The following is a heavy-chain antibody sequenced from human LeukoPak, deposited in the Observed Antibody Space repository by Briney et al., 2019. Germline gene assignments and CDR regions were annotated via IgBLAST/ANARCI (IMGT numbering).Heavy chain of an antibody. V-gene: IGHV1-18*01. J-gene: IGHJ4*02. Sequence: GASVKVSCKASGYTFTSYGISWVRQAPGQGLEWMGWISAYNGNTNYAQRLQGRVTMTTDTSTSTAYMELRSLRSDNTAVYYCARSLETHYFDYWGQGTLVTVSS. CDR2: ISAYNGNT. CDR1: GYTFTSYG. D-gene: IGHD5-24*01. CDR3: ARSLETHYFDY.